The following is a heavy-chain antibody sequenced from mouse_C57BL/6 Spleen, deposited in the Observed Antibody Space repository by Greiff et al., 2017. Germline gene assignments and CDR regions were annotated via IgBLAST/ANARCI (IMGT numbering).Heavy chain of an antibody. Sequence: QVQLQQPGAELVMPGASVKLSCKASGYTFTSYWMHWVKQRPGQGLEWIGELDPSDSYTNYNQKFKGKSTLTVDKSSSTAYMQLSSLTSEDSAVYYCARMWDEAWFAYWGQGTLVTVSA. J-gene: IGHJ3*01. V-gene: IGHV1-69*01. CDR2: LDPSDSYT. CDR1: GYTFTSYW. CDR3: ARMWDEAWFAY. D-gene: IGHD4-1*01.